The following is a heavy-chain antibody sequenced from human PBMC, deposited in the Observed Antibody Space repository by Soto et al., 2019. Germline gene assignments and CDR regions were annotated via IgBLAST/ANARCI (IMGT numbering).Heavy chain of an antibody. V-gene: IGHV1-18*01. Sequence: QVQLVQSGVEVKKPGASVKVSCKASGYTFTSYGISWVRQAPGQGLEWMGWTNPYNGNTNYAQKLQGRVTMTTDTSTRTAYMERRSLRSDDTAVYYGARDPVGGNGFDPWGQGTLVTVSS. CDR1: GYTFTSYG. D-gene: IGHD1-26*01. CDR3: ARDPVGGNGFDP. J-gene: IGHJ5*02. CDR2: TNPYNGNT.